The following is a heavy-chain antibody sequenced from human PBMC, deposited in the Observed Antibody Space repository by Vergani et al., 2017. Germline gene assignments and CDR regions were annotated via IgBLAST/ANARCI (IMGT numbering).Heavy chain of an antibody. Sequence: QVQLVQSGAEVKKPGASVKVSCKASGYTFTGYYMHWVRQAPGQGLEWMGGIIPIFGTANYAQKFQGRVTITADESTSTAYMELSSLRSEDTAVYYCARAPPSAAGHSWFDPWGQGTLVTVSS. CDR1: GYTFTGYY. J-gene: IGHJ5*02. CDR3: ARAPPSAAGHSWFDP. D-gene: IGHD3-3*01. CDR2: IIPIFGTA. V-gene: IGHV1-69*01.